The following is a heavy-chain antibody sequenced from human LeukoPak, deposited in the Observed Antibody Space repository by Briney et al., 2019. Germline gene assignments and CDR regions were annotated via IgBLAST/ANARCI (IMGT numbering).Heavy chain of an antibody. CDR1: GFTFSNAW. Sequence: PGGSLRLSCAASGFTFSNAWMSWVRQAPGKGLEWVGRIKSKTDGGTTDYAAPVKGRFTISRDDSKNTLYLQVNSLKTEDTAVYYCTTEGRGSYYATFDYWGQGTLVTVSS. CDR2: IKSKTDGGTT. J-gene: IGHJ4*02. CDR3: TTEGRGSYYATFDY. V-gene: IGHV3-15*01. D-gene: IGHD1-26*01.